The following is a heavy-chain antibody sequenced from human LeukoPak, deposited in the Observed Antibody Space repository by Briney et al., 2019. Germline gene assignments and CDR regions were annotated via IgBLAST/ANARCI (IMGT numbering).Heavy chain of an antibody. CDR1: GYTFTGYY. Sequence: SVKVSCKASGYTFTGYYMHWVRQAPGQGLEWMGRIIPILGIANYAQKFQGRVTITADKSTSTAYMELSSLRSEDTAVYYCAREVSSYTPSDYWGQGTLVTVSS. J-gene: IGHJ4*02. V-gene: IGHV1-69*04. CDR3: AREVSSYTPSDY. D-gene: IGHD2-2*02. CDR2: IIPILGIA.